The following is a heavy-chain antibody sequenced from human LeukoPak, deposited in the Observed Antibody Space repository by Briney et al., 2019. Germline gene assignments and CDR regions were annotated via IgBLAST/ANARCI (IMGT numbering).Heavy chain of an antibody. J-gene: IGHJ4*02. CDR2: IIPIFGTA. CDR1: GGTFSSYA. D-gene: IGHD4-17*01. CDR3: ARVGVYGDYSIDY. Sequence: SVKVSCEASGGTFSSYAISWVRQAPRQGLEWMGGIIPIFGTANYAQKFQGRVTITADESTSTAYMELSSLRSEDTAVYYCARVGVYGDYSIDYWGQGTLVTVSS. V-gene: IGHV1-69*01.